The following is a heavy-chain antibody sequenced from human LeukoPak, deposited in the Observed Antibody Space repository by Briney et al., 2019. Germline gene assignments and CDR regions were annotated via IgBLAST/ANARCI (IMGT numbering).Heavy chain of an antibody. CDR2: MNPNSGNT. D-gene: IGHD6-13*01. CDR1: GYTFTSYD. V-gene: IGHV1-8*01. Sequence: ASVKVSCKASGYTFTSYDINWVRQATGQGLEWMGWMNPNSGNTGYAQKFQGRVTMTRNTSISTAYMELSSLRSEDTAVYYCARGIRRIAAAVNFLRGYHYYYMDVWGKGTTVTISS. J-gene: IGHJ6*03. CDR3: ARGIRRIAAAVNFLRGYHYYYMDV.